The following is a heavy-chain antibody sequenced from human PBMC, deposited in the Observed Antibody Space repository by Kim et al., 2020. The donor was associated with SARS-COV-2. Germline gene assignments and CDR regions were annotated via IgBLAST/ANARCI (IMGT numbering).Heavy chain of an antibody. V-gene: IGHV1-69*13. CDR2: IIPIFGTA. CDR1: GGTFSSYA. D-gene: IGHD6-19*01. CDR3: ARDGHSSGWSESIRHYCMDV. Sequence: SVKVSCKASGGTFSSYAISWVRQAPGQGLEWMGGIIPIFGTANYAQKFQGRVTITADESTSTAYMELSSLRSEDTAVYYCARDGHSSGWSESIRHYCMDVWGQGTTVTVSS. J-gene: IGHJ6*02.